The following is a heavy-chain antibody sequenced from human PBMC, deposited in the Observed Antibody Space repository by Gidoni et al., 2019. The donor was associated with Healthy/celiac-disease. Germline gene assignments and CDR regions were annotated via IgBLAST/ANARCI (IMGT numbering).Heavy chain of an antibody. Sequence: QVQPQQWGAGLLKPSETLSLTRAVYGGSFSGYYWSWIRQPPGKGLEWIGEINHSGSTNYNPSLKSRVTISVDTSKNQFSLKLSSVTAADTAVYYCARDRGYYGSGSYSYYFDYWGQGTLVTVSS. D-gene: IGHD3-10*01. CDR3: ARDRGYYGSGSYSYYFDY. CDR1: GGSFSGYY. CDR2: INHSGST. J-gene: IGHJ4*02. V-gene: IGHV4-34*01.